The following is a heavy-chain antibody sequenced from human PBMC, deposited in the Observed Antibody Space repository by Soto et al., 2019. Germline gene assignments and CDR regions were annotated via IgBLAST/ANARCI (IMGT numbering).Heavy chain of an antibody. Sequence: QVQLVQSGAEVKKPGSSVKVSCKSSGGTFSSYTISWVRQAPGQGLEWMGRIMPILGIATYAQKFQGRVTITADKSTGPAYMELSSLRSEDTAVYYCARVGRRWDYYYMAVWGKGTTVRVSS. J-gene: IGHJ6*03. CDR1: GGTFSSYT. V-gene: IGHV1-69*02. D-gene: IGHD3-3*01. CDR3: ARVGRRWDYYYMAV. CDR2: IMPILGIA.